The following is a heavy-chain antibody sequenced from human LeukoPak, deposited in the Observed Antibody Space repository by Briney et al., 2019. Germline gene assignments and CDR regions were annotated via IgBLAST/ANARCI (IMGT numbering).Heavy chain of an antibody. CDR3: ARVLLWFGEFQLGGAIPGDLYYYGMDV. D-gene: IGHD3-10*01. CDR1: GYTFTGYY. J-gene: IGHJ6*02. CDR2: INPNSGGT. V-gene: IGHV1-2*06. Sequence: GASVKVSCKASGYTFTGYYMHWVRQAPGQGLEWMGRINPNSGGTNYAQKFQGRVTMTRDTSISTAYMELSRLRSDDTAVYYCARVLLWFGEFQLGGAIPGDLYYYGMDVWGQGTTVTVSS.